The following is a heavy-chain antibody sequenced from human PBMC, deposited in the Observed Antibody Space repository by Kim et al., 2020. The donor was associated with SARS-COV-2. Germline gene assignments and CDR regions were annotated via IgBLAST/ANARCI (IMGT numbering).Heavy chain of an antibody. D-gene: IGHD2-2*01. J-gene: IGHJ6*02. CDR1: GFTFSSYG. CDR2: IWYDGSNK. CDR3: ARDGSTHIVVVPAALDYGMDV. Sequence: GGSLRLSCAASGFTFSSYGMHWVRQAPGKGLEWVAVIWYDGSNKYYADSVKGRFTISRDNSKNTLYLQMNSLRAEDTAVYYCARDGSTHIVVVPAALDYGMDVWGQGTTVTVSS. V-gene: IGHV3-33*01.